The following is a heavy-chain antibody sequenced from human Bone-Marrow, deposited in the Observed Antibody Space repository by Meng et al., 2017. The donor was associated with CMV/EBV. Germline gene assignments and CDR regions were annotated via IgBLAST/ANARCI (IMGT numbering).Heavy chain of an antibody. Sequence: GGSLRLSCAASGFSFSSDGMHWVRQVPGKGPEWVAFIWYDGSQTFYADSVKGRFTISRDNSKNTLYLQMNSLRAEDTAVYYCARDGGLPDAFDIWGQGTMVTVSS. V-gene: IGHV3-33*01. CDR1: GFSFSSDG. J-gene: IGHJ3*02. D-gene: IGHD3-3*01. CDR2: IWYDGSQT. CDR3: ARDGGLPDAFDI.